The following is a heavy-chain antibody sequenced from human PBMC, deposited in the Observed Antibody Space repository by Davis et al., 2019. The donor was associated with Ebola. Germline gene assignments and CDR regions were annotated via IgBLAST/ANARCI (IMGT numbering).Heavy chain of an antibody. D-gene: IGHD1/OR15-1a*01. V-gene: IGHV1-3*01. Sequence: ASVKVSCKASGYTFTSYAMHWVRQAPGQRLEWMGWINAGNGNTKYSQKFQGRVTITADESTSTAYMGLSSLRSEDTAVYYCARVTGTTYNGMDVWGQGTTVTVSS. J-gene: IGHJ6*02. CDR1: GYTFTSYA. CDR3: ARVTGTTYNGMDV. CDR2: INAGNGNT.